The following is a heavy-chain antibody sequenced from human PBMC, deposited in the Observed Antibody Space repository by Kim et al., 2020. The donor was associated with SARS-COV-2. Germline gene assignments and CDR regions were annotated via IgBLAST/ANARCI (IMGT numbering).Heavy chain of an antibody. CDR2: ISYDGSNK. CDR3: ARVGSVNVVRGVIKAAVNSRYDY. V-gene: IGHV3-30*04. CDR1: GFTFSSYA. J-gene: IGHJ4*02. Sequence: GGSLRLSCAASGFTFSSYAMHWVRQAPGKGLEWVAVISYDGSNKYYADSVKGRFTISRDNSKNTLYLQMNSLRAEDTAVYYCARVGSVNVVRGVIKAAVNSRYDYWGQGTLVTVSS. D-gene: IGHD3-10*01.